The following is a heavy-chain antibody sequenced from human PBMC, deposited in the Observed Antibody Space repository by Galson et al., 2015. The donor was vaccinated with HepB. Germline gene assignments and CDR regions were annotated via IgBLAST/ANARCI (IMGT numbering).Heavy chain of an antibody. J-gene: IGHJ4*02. V-gene: IGHV3-21*01. Sequence: SLRLSCAASGFTFSNYNMNWVRQAPGKGLEWVSSISSTNAYIYYADSVKGRFTVSRDNAKNSLYLQMNSLRDEDTAVYYCARDPPLGTPFDYWGQGTLVTVSS. CDR2: ISSTNAYI. CDR1: GFTFSNYN. D-gene: IGHD7-27*01. CDR3: ARDPPLGTPFDY.